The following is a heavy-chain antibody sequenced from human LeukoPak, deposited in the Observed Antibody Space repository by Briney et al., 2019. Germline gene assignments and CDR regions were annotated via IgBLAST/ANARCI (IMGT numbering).Heavy chain of an antibody. CDR3: ARAPGVGLGFDY. Sequence: GGSLRLSCAASGFTFSSYWMHWVRQAPGKGLEWVSSISRSSGYIYYADSVKGRFTISRDNAKNSLYLQMNSLRAEDTAVYYCARAPGVGLGFDYWGQGTLVTVSS. V-gene: IGHV3-21*01. CDR2: ISRSSGYI. CDR1: GFTFSSYW. D-gene: IGHD2-15*01. J-gene: IGHJ4*02.